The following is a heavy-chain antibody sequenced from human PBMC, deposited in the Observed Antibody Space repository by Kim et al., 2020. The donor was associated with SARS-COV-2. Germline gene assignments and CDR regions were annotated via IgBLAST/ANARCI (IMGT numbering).Heavy chain of an antibody. J-gene: IGHJ4*02. Sequence: GGSLRLSCAASGFTFSSYAMSWVRQAPGKGLEWVSAISGSGGSTYYADSVKGRFTISRDNSKNTLYLQMNSLRAEDTAVYYCARSSSWYGYFDYWGQGTLVTVSS. D-gene: IGHD6-13*01. CDR1: GFTFSSYA. CDR3: ARSSSWYGYFDY. CDR2: ISGSGGST. V-gene: IGHV3-23*01.